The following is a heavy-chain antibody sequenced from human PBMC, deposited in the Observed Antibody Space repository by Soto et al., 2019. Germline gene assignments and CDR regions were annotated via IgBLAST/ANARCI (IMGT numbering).Heavy chain of an antibody. D-gene: IGHD3-22*01. CDR1: GGSISSSSYY. CDR3: ARHYYDSSGYYPDY. Sequence: SETLSLTCTVSGGSISSSSYYWGWIRQPPGKGLEWIGSIYYSGSTYYNPSLKSRVTISVDTSKNHFSLKLSSVTAADTAVYYCARHYYDSSGYYPDYWGQGTLVTVSS. CDR2: IYYSGST. V-gene: IGHV4-39*01. J-gene: IGHJ4*02.